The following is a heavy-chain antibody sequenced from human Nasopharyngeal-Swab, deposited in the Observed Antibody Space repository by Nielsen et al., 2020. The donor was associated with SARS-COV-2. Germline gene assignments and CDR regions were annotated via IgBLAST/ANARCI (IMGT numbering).Heavy chain of an antibody. CDR2: IVVGSGNT. CDR1: GVTFTSSA. CDR3: AADVRNYYGSGSAYYYYYMDV. J-gene: IGHJ6*03. D-gene: IGHD3-10*01. V-gene: IGHV1-58*01. Sequence: SVKVSCKASGVTFTSSAVQWVRQARGQRLEWLGWIVVGSGNTNYAQKFQERVTITRDMSTSTAYMELSSLRSEDTAVYYCAADVRNYYGSGSAYYYYYMDVWGKGTTVTVSS.